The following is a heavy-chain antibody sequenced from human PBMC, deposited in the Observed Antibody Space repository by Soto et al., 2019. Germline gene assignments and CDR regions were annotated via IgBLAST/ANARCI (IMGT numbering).Heavy chain of an antibody. Sequence: PGGSLRLSCAASGFTFGGYWMHWVRQAPGEGLVWVSRINANGRTTTYADSVKGRFTISRDNAKNTLYLQMNSLRTEDTAVYFCAREARLRYCVDINCYAWLDGWGQGTLVTVSS. CDR2: INANGRTT. CDR3: AREARLRYCVDINCYAWLDG. J-gene: IGHJ4*02. CDR1: GFTFGGYW. V-gene: IGHV3-74*03. D-gene: IGHD2-2*01.